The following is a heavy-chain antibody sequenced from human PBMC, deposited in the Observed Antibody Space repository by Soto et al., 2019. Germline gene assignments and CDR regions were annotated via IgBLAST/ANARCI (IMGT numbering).Heavy chain of an antibody. Sequence: EVQLVESGGGLVQPGRSLRLFCAASGFMFDDFAMHWVRQAPGKGLEWVSGISWNSGDVAYADPVKGRFTISRDNAKHSVYQHLNSLRPEDTALYYCAKAPNVVTHWFDPWGQGTRVTVSS. J-gene: IGHJ5*02. CDR1: GFMFDDFA. CDR3: AKAPNVVTHWFDP. V-gene: IGHV3-9*01. CDR2: ISWNSGDV. D-gene: IGHD3-22*01.